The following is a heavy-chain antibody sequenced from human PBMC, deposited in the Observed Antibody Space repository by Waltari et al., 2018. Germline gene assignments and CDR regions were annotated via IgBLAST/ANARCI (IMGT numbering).Heavy chain of an antibody. D-gene: IGHD3-10*01. CDR3: ARHRGVHTGYPGLDP. J-gene: IGHJ5*02. CDR2: VSSGGNT. V-gene: IGHV4-39*01. CDR1: GGSISGAYY. Sequence: QLQLQESGPGLVKPSATLSLICTVSGGSISGAYYWDWIRQSPGTGLEGIGDVSSGGNTNYNPSLKSRVTISTDTSKNQFSLRLSSVTAADTAVYYCARHRGVHTGYPGLDPWGQGTLVTVSS.